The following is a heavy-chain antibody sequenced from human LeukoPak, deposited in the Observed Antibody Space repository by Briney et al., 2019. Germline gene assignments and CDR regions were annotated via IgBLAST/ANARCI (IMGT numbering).Heavy chain of an antibody. CDR3: VRDSAGAQNWVALDP. CDR1: GFTVSNDY. CDR2: IYGDGTT. V-gene: IGHV3-66*02. Sequence: HPGGSLRLSCAASGFTVSNDYMAWVRQAPGRGLEWVSLIYGDGTTFYTDSVKGRFTISRDNFKNTMYLQMNSLRPEDTALYYCVRDSAGAQNWVALDPWGQRTLVTVSS. J-gene: IGHJ5*02. D-gene: IGHD7-27*01.